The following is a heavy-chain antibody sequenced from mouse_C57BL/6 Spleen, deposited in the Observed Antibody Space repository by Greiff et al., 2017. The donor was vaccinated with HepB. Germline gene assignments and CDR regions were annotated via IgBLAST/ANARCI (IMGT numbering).Heavy chain of an antibody. D-gene: IGHD2-10*02. V-gene: IGHV5-9-1*02. CDR2: ISSGGDYI. CDR1: GFTFSSYA. CDR3: TRDAYGNYWYFGV. J-gene: IGHJ1*03. Sequence: EVKLMESGEGLVKPGGSLKLSCAASGFTFSSYAMSWVRQTPEKRLEWVAYISSGGDYIYYADTVKGRFTISRDNARNTLYLQMISLKSEDTAMYYCTRDAYGNYWYFGVWGTGTTVTVSS.